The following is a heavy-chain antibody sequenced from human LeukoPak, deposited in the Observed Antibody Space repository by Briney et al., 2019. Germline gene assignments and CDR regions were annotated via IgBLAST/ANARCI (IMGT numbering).Heavy chain of an antibody. J-gene: IGHJ5*02. Sequence: SVKVSCKASGGTFSSYAISWVRQAPGQGLEWMGGIIPIFGTANYAQKFQGRVTITADKSTSTAYMELSSLRSEDTAVYYCARALGATSYNWFDPWGQGTLVTVSS. CDR2: IIPIFGTA. CDR1: GGTFSSYA. CDR3: ARALGATSYNWFDP. V-gene: IGHV1-69*06. D-gene: IGHD1-26*01.